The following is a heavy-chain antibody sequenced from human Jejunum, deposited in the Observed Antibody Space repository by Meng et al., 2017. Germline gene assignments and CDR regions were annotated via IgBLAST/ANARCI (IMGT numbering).Heavy chain of an antibody. Sequence: QVQLQESGPGLVKPSQTLYLTCTCSGASISGADYYWSWIRQPPGKGLEWIGYIYYSGATYSNPSLKSRATISIDTSKNQFSLRLTSVTAADTAVYYCVREKRRTYYFDYWGQGTLVTVSS. V-gene: IGHV4-30-4*01. CDR1: GASISGADYY. D-gene: IGHD3-16*01. CDR3: VREKRRTYYFDY. J-gene: IGHJ4*02. CDR2: IYYSGAT.